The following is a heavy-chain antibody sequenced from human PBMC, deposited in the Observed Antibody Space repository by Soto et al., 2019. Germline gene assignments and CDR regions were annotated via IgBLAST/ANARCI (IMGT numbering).Heavy chain of an antibody. J-gene: IGHJ4*02. V-gene: IGHV3-33*01. CDR1: GFTFGSYV. Sequence: GGSLRLSCAVSGFTFGSYVMHWVRQAPGKGPEWVAVIWYDGSDEYYADSVKGRFTISRDNSKSTLYLQMNSLRVEDTAVYYCARDRGLRRLGRQLLPSQGADYWGQGALVTVSS. D-gene: IGHD2-2*01. CDR2: IWYDGSDE. CDR3: ARDRGLRRLGRQLLPSQGADY.